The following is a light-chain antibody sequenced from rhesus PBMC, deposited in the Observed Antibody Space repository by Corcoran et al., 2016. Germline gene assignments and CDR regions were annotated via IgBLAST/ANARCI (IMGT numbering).Light chain of an antibody. V-gene: IGKV1-25*01. CDR2: KAS. J-gene: IGKJ2*01. CDR3: QHGCGTPYS. CDR1: QGISNN. Sequence: DIQMTQSPSSLSASVGDRVTITCPASQGISNNLAWYQQKPGKVPKLLNYKASTLQSGVPSRFSGGGSGTDFTLTFSSLQPEDFATYYCQHGCGTPYSFGQGTKVEIK.